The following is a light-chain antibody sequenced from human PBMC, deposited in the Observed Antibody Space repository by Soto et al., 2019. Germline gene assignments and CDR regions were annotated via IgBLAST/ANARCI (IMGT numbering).Light chain of an antibody. V-gene: IGLV2-14*03. CDR2: DVS. CDR1: SSDVGGYDY. Sequence: QSALTQPASVSGSPGQSITISCTGTSSDVGGYDYVSWYQQHPGKAPKLMIYDVSNRPSGVSNRFSGSKSGNTASLTITGLQAEDEADYYCQAYDYSLTASVFGGGTKLTVL. CDR3: QAYDYSLTASV. J-gene: IGLJ3*02.